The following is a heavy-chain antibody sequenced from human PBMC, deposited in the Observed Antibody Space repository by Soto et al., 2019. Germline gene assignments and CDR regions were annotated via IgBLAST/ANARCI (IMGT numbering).Heavy chain of an antibody. CDR3: ARHGSYSSGWLAFDI. CDR1: GGSISSSSYY. D-gene: IGHD6-19*01. J-gene: IGHJ3*02. V-gene: IGHV4-39*01. CDR2: IYYSGST. Sequence: QLQLQESGPGLVKPSETLSLTCTVSGGSISSSSYYWGWIRQPPGKGLEWIGSIYYSGSTYYNPSLKSRVTISVDTSKNQFSLKLSSVTAADTAVYYCARHGSYSSGWLAFDIWGQGTMVTVSS.